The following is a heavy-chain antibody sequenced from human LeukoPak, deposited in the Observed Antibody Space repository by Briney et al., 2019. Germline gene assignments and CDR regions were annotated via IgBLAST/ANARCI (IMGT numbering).Heavy chain of an antibody. CDR3: ARDLRNCTNGVCYTFDY. CDR1: GGSISSYY. V-gene: IGHV4-34*01. CDR2: INHSGST. D-gene: IGHD2-8*01. J-gene: IGHJ4*02. Sequence: SETLSLTCTVSGGSISSYYWSWIRQPPGKGLEWIGEINHSGSTNYNPSLKSRVTISVDTSKNQFSLKLSSVTAADTAVYYCARDLRNCTNGVCYTFDYWGQGTLVTVSS.